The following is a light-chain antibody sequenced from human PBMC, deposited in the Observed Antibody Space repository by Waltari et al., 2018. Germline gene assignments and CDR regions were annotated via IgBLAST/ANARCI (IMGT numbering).Light chain of an antibody. Sequence: SYVLTQPPSVSVAPGETARISCGGNNIGRISVHWYQQKAGQAPVLVLSYEADRPSGIPERFSGSNSGNTATLTINRVEVGDEADYYCQVWDTGSDHVIFGGGTKLTV. CDR2: YEA. CDR1: NIGRIS. J-gene: IGLJ2*01. V-gene: IGLV3-21*04. CDR3: QVWDTGSDHVI.